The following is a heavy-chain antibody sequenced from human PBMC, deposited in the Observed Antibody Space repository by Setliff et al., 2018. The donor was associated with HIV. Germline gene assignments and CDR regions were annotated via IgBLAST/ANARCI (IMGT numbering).Heavy chain of an antibody. CDR1: GYMFIAYG. Sequence: ASVKVSCKTSGYMFIAYGMSWVRRAPGQGLEWMGWIGPYNGRTEYAQEFQGRVIISADPSTNTAYMELSSLRSEDTAVYYCARQTATGTSATFDSWGQGSLVTVSS. J-gene: IGHJ4*02. D-gene: IGHD2-21*02. CDR3: ARQTATGTSATFDS. CDR2: IGPYNGRT. V-gene: IGHV1-18*01.